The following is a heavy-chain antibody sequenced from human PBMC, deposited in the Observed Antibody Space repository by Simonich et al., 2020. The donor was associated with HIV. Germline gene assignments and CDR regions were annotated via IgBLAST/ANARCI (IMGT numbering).Heavy chain of an antibody. V-gene: IGHV4-34*01. D-gene: IGHD2-2*01. CDR3: ARGFYQRLYYFDY. CDR2: INHSGST. J-gene: IGHJ4*02. Sequence: QVQLQQWGAVLLKPSETLSLTCAVYGGSFSGYYWSWIRQPPGKGLGWIGEINHSGSTNYNPSLKSRVTISVDTSKNQFSLKLSSVTAADTAVYYCARGFYQRLYYFDYWGQGTLVTVSS. CDR1: GGSFSGYY.